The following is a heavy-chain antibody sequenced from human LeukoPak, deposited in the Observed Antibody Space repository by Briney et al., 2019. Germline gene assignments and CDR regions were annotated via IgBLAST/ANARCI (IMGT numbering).Heavy chain of an antibody. Sequence: ASVKVSCKASGYTFTSYGISWVRQAPGQGLEWMGWISAYNGNTNYAQKLQGRVTMTTDTSTSTAYMELRSLRSDDTAVYYCARDWGYDFWSGLYYYYYMDVWGKGTTVTVSS. V-gene: IGHV1-18*01. J-gene: IGHJ6*03. CDR2: ISAYNGNT. CDR3: ARDWGYDFWSGLYYYYYMDV. CDR1: GYTFTSYG. D-gene: IGHD3-3*01.